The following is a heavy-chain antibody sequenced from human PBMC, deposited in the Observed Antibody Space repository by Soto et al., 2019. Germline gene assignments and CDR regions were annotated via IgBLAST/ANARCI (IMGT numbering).Heavy chain of an antibody. V-gene: IGHV4-30-4*01. CDR1: GDSISSDDFW. Sequence: SETLSLTCSVSGDSISSDDFWWSWIRQSPGRGLEWIGWMCYSGSTFYNPSLESRVTISVDTSKSQFSLKLSSVTAADTAAYYCARAYFHDRHFDSWGQGTLVTVSS. CDR2: MCYSGST. D-gene: IGHD3-22*01. J-gene: IGHJ4*02. CDR3: ARAYFHDRHFDS.